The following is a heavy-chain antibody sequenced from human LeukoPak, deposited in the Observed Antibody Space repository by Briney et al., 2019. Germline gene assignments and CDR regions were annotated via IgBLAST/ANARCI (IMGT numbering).Heavy chain of an antibody. J-gene: IGHJ4*02. D-gene: IGHD2-2*01. Sequence: QPGRSLRLSCAASGFTFSTYALHWVSQAPGKGLEWLAVISYDGTNKSYADSVKGRFTISRDNSKNTLYLQMNSLRAEDTAVYYCAKCASGLEDIVVVPAAAHFDYWGQGTLVTVSS. CDR2: ISYDGTNK. CDR3: AKCASGLEDIVVVPAAAHFDY. CDR1: GFTFSTYA. V-gene: IGHV3-30*04.